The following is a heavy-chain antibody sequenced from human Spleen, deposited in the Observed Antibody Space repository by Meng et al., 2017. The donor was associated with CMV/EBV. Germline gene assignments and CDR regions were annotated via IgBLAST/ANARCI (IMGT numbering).Heavy chain of an antibody. D-gene: IGHD3-3*01. V-gene: IGHV3-30-3*01. CDR3: ARDWSGTSGGIDY. J-gene: IGHJ4*02. Sequence: GESLKISCSASGFTFSTYALHWVRQAPGKGLEWVSVISYDGSNKYYADSVKGRFSISRDNAKNSLYLQMNSLRAEDTAVYYCARDWSGTSGGIDYWGQGTLVTVSS. CDR1: GFTFSTYA. CDR2: ISYDGSNK.